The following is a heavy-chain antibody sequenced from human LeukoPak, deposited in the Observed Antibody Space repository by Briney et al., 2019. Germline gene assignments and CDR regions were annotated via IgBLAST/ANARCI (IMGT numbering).Heavy chain of an antibody. CDR2: ISYDAKNE. V-gene: IGHV3-30*03. J-gene: IGHJ4*02. CDR3: ARDSSSWYHYFDY. Sequence: PGGSLRLSCAASGFTFSNFGMHWVRQAPGKGLEWVAVISYDAKNEYYTDSVKGRFTISRDNAKNSLYLQMNSLRAEDTAVYYCARDSSSWYHYFDYWGQGTLVTVSS. D-gene: IGHD6-13*01. CDR1: GFTFSNFG.